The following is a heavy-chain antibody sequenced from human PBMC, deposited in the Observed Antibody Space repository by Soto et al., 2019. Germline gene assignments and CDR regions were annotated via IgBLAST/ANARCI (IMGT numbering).Heavy chain of an antibody. J-gene: IGHJ6*02. CDR3: ATTRNFDWVSTTSYYNYGMDV. D-gene: IGHD3-9*01. Sequence: ASVKVSCKASGCTFSSYAISWVRQAPGQGLEWMGGIIPIFGTANYAPKFQGRVTITAAISTSTAYMELSSLRSEDRAVYSCATTRNFDWVSTTSYYNYGMDVWGQGTTVTVSS. CDR1: GCTFSSYA. V-gene: IGHV1-69*06. CDR2: IIPIFGTA.